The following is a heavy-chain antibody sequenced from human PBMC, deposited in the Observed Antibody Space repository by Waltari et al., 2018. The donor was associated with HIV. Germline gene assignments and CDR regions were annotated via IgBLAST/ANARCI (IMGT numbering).Heavy chain of an antibody. CDR1: GYTFTDYY. CDR2: INPNSGGT. V-gene: IGHV1-2*02. CDR3: ATALYSSSSAGSIDY. Sequence: QVQLVQSGAEVKKPGASVKVSCKASGYTFTDYYLHWVRQAPGQGLEWMGWINPNSGGTNYAQKFQGRVTMTRDTSISTAYMELSRLRSDDTAVYYCATALYSSSSAGSIDYWGQGTLVTVSS. D-gene: IGHD6-6*01. J-gene: IGHJ4*02.